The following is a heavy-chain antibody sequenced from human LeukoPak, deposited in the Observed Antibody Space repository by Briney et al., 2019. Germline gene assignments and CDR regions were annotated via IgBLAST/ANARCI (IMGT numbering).Heavy chain of an antibody. J-gene: IGHJ4*02. Sequence: PGTSLRLSCEASWVTFSHFSMHWVRHAPGKGLEWGAVICSDATNPYYADSVKVRFTISRDNFKKSVSLNIDIVRAEDTAVYYCAKDAERGFDYSNSLEHWGQGSLVTVSS. CDR2: ICSDATNP. CDR3: AKDAERGFDYSNSLEH. CDR1: WVTFSHFS. V-gene: IGHV3-33*06. D-gene: IGHD4-11*01.